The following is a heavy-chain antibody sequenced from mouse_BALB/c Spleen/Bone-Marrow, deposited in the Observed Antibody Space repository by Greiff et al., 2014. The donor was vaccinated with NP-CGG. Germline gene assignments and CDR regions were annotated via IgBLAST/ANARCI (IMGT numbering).Heavy chain of an antibody. V-gene: IGHV1S81*02. CDR1: GYTFTSYW. J-gene: IGHJ2*01. CDR3: ARTYFDY. CDR2: INPSNGRT. Sequence: LVESGAELVKPGASVKLSCKASGYTFTSYWMHWAKQRPGQGLEWIGEINPSNGRTNYNEKFKSKATLTVDKSSSTAYMQLSSLTSEDSAVYYCARTYFDYWGQGTTLTVSS.